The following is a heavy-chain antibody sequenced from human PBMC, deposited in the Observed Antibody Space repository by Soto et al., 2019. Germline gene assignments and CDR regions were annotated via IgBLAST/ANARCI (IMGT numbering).Heavy chain of an antibody. J-gene: IGHJ4*02. D-gene: IGHD6-19*01. CDR2: LSGSGTST. CDR3: AKATTNGGWFNPFDS. CDR1: GFSFVNYA. Sequence: ESLRLWCAASGFSFVNYAMNGVRQAPGKGLEWVSGLSGSGTSTYYADSVKGRFTISRDNSRDTLFLQMNSLTADDTAVYYCAKATTNGGWFNPFDSWGQGALVTVSS. V-gene: IGHV3-23*01.